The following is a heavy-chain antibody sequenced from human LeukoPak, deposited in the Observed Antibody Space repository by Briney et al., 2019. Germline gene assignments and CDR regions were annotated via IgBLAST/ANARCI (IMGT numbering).Heavy chain of an antibody. V-gene: IGHV3-21*01. J-gene: IGHJ4*02. Sequence: GGSLRLSCAASGFTFSSYSTNWVRQAPGKGLEWVSSISSSSSYIYYADSVKGRFTISRDNAKNSLYLQMNSLRAEDTAVYYCARDLWDYDFWSGYDSWGQGTLVTVSS. D-gene: IGHD3-3*01. CDR1: GFTFSSYS. CDR3: ARDLWDYDFWSGYDS. CDR2: ISSSSSYI.